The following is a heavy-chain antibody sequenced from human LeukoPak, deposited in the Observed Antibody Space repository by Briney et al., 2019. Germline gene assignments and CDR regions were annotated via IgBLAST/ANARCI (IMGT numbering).Heavy chain of an antibody. D-gene: IGHD3-10*01. CDR3: AKVMTRTMVRGVPPSDY. J-gene: IGHJ4*02. Sequence: GGSLRLSCAASGFTFSSYAMTWVRQAPGKGLEWVSTISGSGGSTYYADSVKGRFTISRDNSKNTLYLQMSSLRAEDTAVYYCAKVMTRTMVRGVPPSDYWGQGTLVTVSS. V-gene: IGHV3-23*01. CDR2: ISGSGGST. CDR1: GFTFSSYA.